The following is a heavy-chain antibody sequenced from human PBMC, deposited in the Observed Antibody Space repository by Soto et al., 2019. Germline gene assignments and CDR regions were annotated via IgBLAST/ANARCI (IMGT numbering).Heavy chain of an antibody. CDR1: GGSISSGGYY. CDR3: ARDSYYGSGPDY. D-gene: IGHD3-10*01. CDR2: IYYSGST. J-gene: IGHJ4*02. V-gene: IGHV4-31*03. Sequence: SETLSLTCTVSGGSISSGGYYWSWIRQHPGKGLEWIGYIYYSGSTYYNPSLKSRVTISVDTSKNQFSLRLSSVTAADTAVYYCARDSYYGSGPDYWGQGTLVTVSS.